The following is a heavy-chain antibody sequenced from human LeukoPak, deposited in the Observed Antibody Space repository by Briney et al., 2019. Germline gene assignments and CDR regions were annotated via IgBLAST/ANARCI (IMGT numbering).Heavy chain of an antibody. CDR2: ISGSGGST. Sequence: GGSLGLSCAASGFTLSSYAMSWVRQAPGKGLEWVSSISGSGGSTYYADSVKGRFTISRDNSKNTLYLQMNSLRAEDTAVYYCSKDQGDFWSGYSIGYWGQGTLVTVSS. CDR3: SKDQGDFWSGYSIGY. CDR1: GFTLSSYA. J-gene: IGHJ4*02. D-gene: IGHD3-3*01. V-gene: IGHV3-23*01.